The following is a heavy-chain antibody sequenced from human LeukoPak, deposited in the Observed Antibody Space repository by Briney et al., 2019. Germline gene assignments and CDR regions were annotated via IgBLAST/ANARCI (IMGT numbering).Heavy chain of an antibody. CDR2: IYTSGST. D-gene: IGHD3-3*01. J-gene: IGHJ5*02. Sequence: SQTLSLTCTVSGGSISSGSYYWSWIRQPAGKGLEWIGRIYTSGSTNYNPSLKSRVTISVDTSKNQSSPKLSSVTAADTAVYYCARDDYDFWSGTKNNWFDPWGQGTLVTVSS. CDR1: GGSISSGSYY. V-gene: IGHV4-61*02. CDR3: ARDDYDFWSGTKNNWFDP.